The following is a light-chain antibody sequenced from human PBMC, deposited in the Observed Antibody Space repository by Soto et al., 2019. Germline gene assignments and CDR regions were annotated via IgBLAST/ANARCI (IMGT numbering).Light chain of an antibody. CDR2: GAS. Sequence: MTQTTSTLSASVGDIVTITCLASQDIAIYLAWYQQKPGQAPRLLIYGASTRATGIPARFSGSGSGTEFTLTISSLQSEDFAVYYCQQYNNWRTFGQGTNVDI. V-gene: IGKV3-15*01. CDR1: QDIAIY. CDR3: QQYNNWRT. J-gene: IGKJ1*01.